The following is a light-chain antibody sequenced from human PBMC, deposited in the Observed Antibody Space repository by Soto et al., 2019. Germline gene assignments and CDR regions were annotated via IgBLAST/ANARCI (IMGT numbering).Light chain of an antibody. CDR1: SSDVGYYSF. CDR3: CSYAGSYTFYV. Sequence: QSALTQPRSVSGSPGQSVTIPCSGTSSDVGYYSFVSWYRLHPGKAPKLMIYDVSKLPSGVPDRFSGSKSGNTASLTISGLQAEDEADYYCCSYAGSYTFYVFGTGTKVTVL. V-gene: IGLV2-11*01. CDR2: DVS. J-gene: IGLJ1*01.